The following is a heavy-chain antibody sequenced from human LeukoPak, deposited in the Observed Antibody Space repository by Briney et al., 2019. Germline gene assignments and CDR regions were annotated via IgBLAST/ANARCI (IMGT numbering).Heavy chain of an antibody. Sequence: GGSLRLSCAASGFTFSNYYMSWVRQAPGKGLEWVSYIRSSGSNIYYADSVKGRFTISRDNAKNTLYLQMNSLRAEGTAVYYCARDGIEGYGGGASCGDYWGQGTLVTVSS. V-gene: IGHV3-11*01. CDR2: IRSSGSNI. CDR3: ARDGIEGYGGGASCGDY. J-gene: IGHJ4*02. CDR1: GFTFSNYY. D-gene: IGHD2-15*01.